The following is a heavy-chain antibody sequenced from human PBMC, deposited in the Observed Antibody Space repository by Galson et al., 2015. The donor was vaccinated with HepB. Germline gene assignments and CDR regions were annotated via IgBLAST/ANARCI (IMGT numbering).Heavy chain of an antibody. CDR1: GFTFNHYW. J-gene: IGHJ4*02. CDR3: ARGSGTSSGLYFDY. CDR2: IRQDGSVK. D-gene: IGHD6-6*01. Sequence: SLRLSCAASGFTFNHYWMSWVRQAPGQGLEWVANIRQDGSVKYYVDSVKGRFTVSRDNAENSLYLQLSSLRAEDTALYYCARGSGTSSGLYFDYWGPGNLVIVSS. V-gene: IGHV3-7*03.